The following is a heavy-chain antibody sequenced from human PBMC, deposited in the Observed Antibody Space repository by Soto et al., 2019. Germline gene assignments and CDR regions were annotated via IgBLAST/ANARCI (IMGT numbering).Heavy chain of an antibody. D-gene: IGHD6-19*01. Sequence: QVQLQESGPGLVKPSQTLSLTCTVSGASVSSGDYYWTWSRQPPGKGLEWIGYIYYSGSAYYNPSLTARVMVQVDQSKNQFSLKLRSVTAADTAVHFCVKGDGGWRGASWGQGTLVTVSS. J-gene: IGHJ5*02. CDR3: VKGDGGWRGAS. CDR2: IYYSGSA. V-gene: IGHV4-30-4*01. CDR1: GASVSSGDYY.